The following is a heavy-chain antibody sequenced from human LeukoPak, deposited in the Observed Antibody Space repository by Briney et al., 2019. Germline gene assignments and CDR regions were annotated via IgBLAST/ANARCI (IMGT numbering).Heavy chain of an antibody. D-gene: IGHD3-22*01. CDR2: ISGSGGST. J-gene: IGHJ4*02. CDR1: GFTFSSYA. CDR3: AKDMPYYYDSSGPFDY. V-gene: IGHV3-23*01. Sequence: GGSLRLSCAASGFTFSSYAMSWVRQAPGKRLEWVSAISGSGGSTYYADSVKGRFTISRDNSKNTLYLQMNSLRAEDTAVYYCAKDMPYYYDSSGPFDYWGQGTLVTVSS.